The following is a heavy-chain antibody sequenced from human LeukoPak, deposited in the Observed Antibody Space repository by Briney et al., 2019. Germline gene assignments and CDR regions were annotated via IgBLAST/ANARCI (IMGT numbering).Heavy chain of an antibody. Sequence: GGSLRLSCAASGFIFNNYGLIWVRQVPGKGLEWVSAISNDGGGTQYADFVEGRFTISRDNSKNTLFLQMSSPRAEDTALYYCAKGSSGYFADLWGQGTLVTVSS. V-gene: IGHV3-23*01. J-gene: IGHJ5*02. D-gene: IGHD3-22*01. CDR2: ISNDGGGT. CDR3: AKGSSGYFADL. CDR1: GFIFNNYG.